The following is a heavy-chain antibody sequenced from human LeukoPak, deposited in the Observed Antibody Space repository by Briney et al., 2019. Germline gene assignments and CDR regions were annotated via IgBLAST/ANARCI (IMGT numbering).Heavy chain of an antibody. V-gene: IGHV3-23*01. CDR1: GFTFSSYA. Sequence: GGSLRLSCAASGFTFSSYAMNWVRQAPGKGLEWVSAISGSGGSTYYADSVKGRFTISRDNSKNTLYLQMNSLRAEDTAVYYCAKAYPYYDFWSGYYDYWGQGTLVTVSS. D-gene: IGHD3-3*01. J-gene: IGHJ4*02. CDR3: AKAYPYYDFWSGYYDY. CDR2: ISGSGGST.